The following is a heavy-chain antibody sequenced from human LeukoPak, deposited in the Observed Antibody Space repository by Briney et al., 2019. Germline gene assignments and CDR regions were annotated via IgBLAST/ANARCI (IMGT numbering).Heavy chain of an antibody. CDR1: GFTFSSYW. Sequence: QPGGSLRLSCAASGFTFSSYWMIWVRQAPGKGLEWVANIKQDGSEKYYVDSVKGRFTISRDNAKKSLYLQMNSLRAEDTAVYYCASRHDSSGRYPDYWGQGTLVTVSS. CDR2: IKQDGSEK. CDR3: ASRHDSSGRYPDY. D-gene: IGHD3-22*01. V-gene: IGHV3-7*01. J-gene: IGHJ4*02.